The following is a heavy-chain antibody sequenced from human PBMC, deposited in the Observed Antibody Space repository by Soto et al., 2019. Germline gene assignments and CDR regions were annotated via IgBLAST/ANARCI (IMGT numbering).Heavy chain of an antibody. D-gene: IGHD4-17*01. V-gene: IGHV4-30-4*08. Sequence: PSETLSLTCTVSGGSVSIGIYYWSWIRQPPGKGLEWIGYIYYSGSTYYNPSLKSRVTISVDTSKNQFSLKLSSVTAADTAVYYCARLNYGDYVALLDYWGQGTLVTVSS. CDR1: GGSVSIGIYY. J-gene: IGHJ4*02. CDR2: IYYSGST. CDR3: ARLNYGDYVALLDY.